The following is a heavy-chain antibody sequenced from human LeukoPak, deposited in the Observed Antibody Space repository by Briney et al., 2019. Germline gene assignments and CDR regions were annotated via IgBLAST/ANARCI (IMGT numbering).Heavy chain of an antibody. CDR1: GGSFSGYY. D-gene: IGHD3-3*01. CDR3: ARCGITIFGVATRAAFDI. CDR2: INHSGST. V-gene: IGHV4-34*01. Sequence: PSETLSLTCAVYGGSFSGYYWSWIRQPPGKGLGWIGEINHSGSTNYNPSLKSRVTISVDTSKNQFSLKLSSVTAADTAVYYCARCGITIFGVATRAAFDIWGQGTMVTVSS. J-gene: IGHJ3*02.